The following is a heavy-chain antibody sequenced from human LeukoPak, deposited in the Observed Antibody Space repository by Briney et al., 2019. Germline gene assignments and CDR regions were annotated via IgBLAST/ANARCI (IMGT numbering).Heavy chain of an antibody. CDR1: GGSFSDYY. Sequence: NPSETLSLTCAVYGGSFSDYYWSWVRQPPGQGLEWIGEISNSGSTNYNPSLKSRVTVSVDTSKNQFSLKLNSVTAADTAVYYCARDQLRYFDWLSHFDYWGQGTLVTVSS. J-gene: IGHJ4*02. V-gene: IGHV4-34*01. D-gene: IGHD3-9*01. CDR3: ARDQLRYFDWLSHFDY. CDR2: ISNSGST.